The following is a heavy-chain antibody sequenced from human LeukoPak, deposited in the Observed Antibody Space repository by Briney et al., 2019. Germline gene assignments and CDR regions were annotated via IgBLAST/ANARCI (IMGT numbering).Heavy chain of an antibody. CDR2: ISGSGGST. CDR1: GFTFSSYA. D-gene: IGHD2-2*01. J-gene: IGHJ5*02. CDR3: AKAGDQLLARWFDP. Sequence: GGSLRPSCAASGFTFSSYAMSWVRQAPGKGLEWVSAISGSGGSTYYADSVKGRFTISRDNSKNTLYLQMNSLRAEDTAVYYCAKAGDQLLARWFDPWGQGTLVTVSS. V-gene: IGHV3-23*01.